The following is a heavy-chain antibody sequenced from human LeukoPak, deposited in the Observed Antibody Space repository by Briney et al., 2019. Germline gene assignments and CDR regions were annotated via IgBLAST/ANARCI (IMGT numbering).Heavy chain of an antibody. CDR2: ISYDGSNK. V-gene: IGHV3-30-3*01. CDR1: GFTFSGYP. D-gene: IGHD2-2*01. Sequence: GGSLRLSCAASGFTFSGYPIHWVRQAPGKGLEWVAVISYDGSNKYYADSVKGRFTISRDNSKNTLYLQMSSLRAEDTAVYYCARDEGYCSRTSGYGASKGMDVWGQGTAVIVSS. CDR3: ARDEGYCSRTSGYGASKGMDV. J-gene: IGHJ6*02.